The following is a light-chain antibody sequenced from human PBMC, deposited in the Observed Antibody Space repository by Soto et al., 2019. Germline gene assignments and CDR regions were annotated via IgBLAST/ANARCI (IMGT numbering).Light chain of an antibody. V-gene: IGKV1-5*03. J-gene: IGKJ1*01. Sequence: IQMTQSPSTLFGSVGGRVTITCRASQTISSWLAWYQQKPGKAPKLLIYKASTLKSGVPSRFSGSGSGTEFTLTISSLQPDDFATYYCQHYNSYSETFGQGTKV. CDR3: QHYNSYSET. CDR1: QTISSW. CDR2: KAS.